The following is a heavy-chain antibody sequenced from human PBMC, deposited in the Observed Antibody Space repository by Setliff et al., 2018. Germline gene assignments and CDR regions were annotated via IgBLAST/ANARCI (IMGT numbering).Heavy chain of an antibody. CDR3: ARVTPDYYYYYGMDV. CDR2: IYPGDSDT. CDR1: GYSFTSYW. J-gene: IGHJ6*02. V-gene: IGHV5-51*01. Sequence: PGESLTISCKGSGYSFTSYWIGWVRQMPGKGLEWMGIIYPGDSDTRYSPSFQGQVTTSADKSISTAYLQWSSLKASDTAMYYCARVTPDYYYYYGMDVWGQGTTVTVSS. D-gene: IGHD5-18*01.